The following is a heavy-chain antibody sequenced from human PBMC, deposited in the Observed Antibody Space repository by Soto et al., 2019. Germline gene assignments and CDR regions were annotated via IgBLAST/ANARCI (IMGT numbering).Heavy chain of an antibody. CDR3: ARDSYDRSGGGVNDTFDV. V-gene: IGHV4-30-2*01. D-gene: IGHD3-22*01. J-gene: IGHJ3*01. CDR2: IYSSGST. Sequence: QLHLQESGSGLVKPSQTLSLTCTVSGGSISSGDFSWSWIRQPLGKGLEWVGCIYSSGSTHYSPSLSGRVTVSIDRSTNQISLMLTSVTAADTAVYYCARDSYDRSGGGVNDTFDVWGQGTVVTVSS. CDR1: GGSISSGDFS.